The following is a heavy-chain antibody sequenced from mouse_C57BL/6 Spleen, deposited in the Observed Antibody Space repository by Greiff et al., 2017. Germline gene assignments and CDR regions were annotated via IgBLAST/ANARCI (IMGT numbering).Heavy chain of an antibody. Sequence: QVQLQQPGAELVMPGASVKLSCKASGYTFTSYWMHWVKQRPGQGLEWIGEIDPSDSYTNYNQKFKGKSTLTVDKSSSTAYMQLSSLTSEDSAVYYCARGHSNYGFAYWGQGTLVTVSA. CDR3: ARGHSNYGFAY. CDR1: GYTFTSYW. CDR2: IDPSDSYT. D-gene: IGHD2-5*01. J-gene: IGHJ3*01. V-gene: IGHV1-69*01.